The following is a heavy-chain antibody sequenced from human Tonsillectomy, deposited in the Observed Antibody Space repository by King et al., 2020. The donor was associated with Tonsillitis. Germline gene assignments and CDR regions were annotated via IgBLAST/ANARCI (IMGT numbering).Heavy chain of an antibody. V-gene: IGHV4-39*01. CDR2: IYYGGST. J-gene: IGHJ4*02. CDR3: ARPRSIGSVNWEFDY. CDR1: GVSISSTSYY. Sequence: QLQESGPGLVKPSETLSVTCTVSGVSISSTSYYWGWIRQPPGKGLEWIGSIYYGGSTYYNPSLKSRVTISVDTSKNQFSLKPSSVTAADTAVYYCARPRSIGSVNWEFDYWGQGTLVTISS. D-gene: IGHD7-27*01.